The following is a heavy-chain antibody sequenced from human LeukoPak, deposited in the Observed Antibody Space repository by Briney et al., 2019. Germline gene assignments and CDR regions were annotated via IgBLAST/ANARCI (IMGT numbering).Heavy chain of an antibody. V-gene: IGHV1-18*04. J-gene: IGHJ6*03. CDR3: ARDGDSSGWPYYYYYYMDV. Sequence: ASVKVSCKASGYTFTSYGISWVRQAPGQALEWMGWISAYNGNTNYAQKLQGRVTMTTDTSTSTAYMELRSLRSDDTAVYYCARDGDSSGWPYYYYYYMDVWGKGTTVTVSS. CDR1: GYTFTSYG. D-gene: IGHD6-19*01. CDR2: ISAYNGNT.